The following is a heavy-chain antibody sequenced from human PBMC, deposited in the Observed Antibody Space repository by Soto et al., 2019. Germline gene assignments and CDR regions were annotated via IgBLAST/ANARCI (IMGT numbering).Heavy chain of an antibody. CDR3: ARIQITMVRGVIYDY. Sequence: QVTLKESGPVLVKPTETLTLTCTVSGFSLSNARMGVSWIRQPPGKALEWLAHIFSNDEKSYSTSLKSRLTLSKDTSKCQVVLTMTNMDPVDTATYYCARIQITMVRGVIYDYWGQGTLVTVSS. V-gene: IGHV2-26*01. D-gene: IGHD3-10*01. J-gene: IGHJ4*02. CDR1: GFSLSNARMG. CDR2: IFSNDEK.